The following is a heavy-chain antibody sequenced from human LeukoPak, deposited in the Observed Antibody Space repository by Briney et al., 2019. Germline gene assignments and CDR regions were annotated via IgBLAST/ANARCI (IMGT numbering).Heavy chain of an antibody. CDR2: ISSSGSTI. J-gene: IGHJ4*02. CDR1: GFTFSSYS. Sequence: PGGSLRLSCAASGFTFSSYSMNWVRQAPGKGLEWVSYISSSGSTIYYADSVKGRFTISRDNAKNSLYLQMNSLRAEDTAVYYCARDQQTFLDYWGQGTLVTVSS. CDR3: ARDQQTFLDY. D-gene: IGHD2/OR15-2a*01. V-gene: IGHV3-48*04.